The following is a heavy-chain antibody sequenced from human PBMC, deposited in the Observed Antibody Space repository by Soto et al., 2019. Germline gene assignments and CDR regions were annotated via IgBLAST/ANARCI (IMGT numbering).Heavy chain of an antibody. CDR3: ARDYCSGGSCYSYYYYGMDV. D-gene: IGHD2-15*01. Sequence: GASVKVSCKASGYTFTSYAMHWVRQAPGQRLEWMGWINAGNGNTKYSQKFQGRVTITRDTSASTAYMELSSLRSEDTAVYYCARDYCSGGSCYSYYYYGMDVWGQGTTVTV. V-gene: IGHV1-3*01. CDR1: GYTFTSYA. J-gene: IGHJ6*02. CDR2: INAGNGNT.